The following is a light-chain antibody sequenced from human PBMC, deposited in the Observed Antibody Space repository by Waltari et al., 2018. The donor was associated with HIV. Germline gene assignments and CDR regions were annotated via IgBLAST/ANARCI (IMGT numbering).Light chain of an antibody. J-gene: IGLJ3*02. CDR2: DND. V-gene: IGLV1-51*01. CDR3: GTWDSSLSAWV. Sequence: QSVLTQPPSVSAAPGQKVTISCSGSSSNIGKNYVCWYQQLPGTAPKLLIYDNDKRPSGIPARFSGAKSGTSATLGITGLLTGDEADYYCGTWDSSLSAWVFGGGTKLTVL. CDR1: SSNIGKNY.